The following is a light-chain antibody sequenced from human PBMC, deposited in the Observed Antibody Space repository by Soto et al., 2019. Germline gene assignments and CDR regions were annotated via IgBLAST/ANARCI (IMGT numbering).Light chain of an antibody. V-gene: IGKV3-20*01. CDR2: GAS. Sequence: EIVLTQSPGTLSLSPGERATLSCRASQSVSSSFLAWYQQKGGQAPRLLIYGASSRATGIPDRFSGSGSGTDFTLTISRLEPEDFAVYYCQQYGSSHRTFGQGTRLEI. J-gene: IGKJ5*01. CDR1: QSVSSSF. CDR3: QQYGSSHRT.